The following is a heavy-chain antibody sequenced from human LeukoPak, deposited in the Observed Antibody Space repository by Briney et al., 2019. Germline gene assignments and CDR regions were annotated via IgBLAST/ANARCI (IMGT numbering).Heavy chain of an antibody. J-gene: IGHJ3*02. V-gene: IGHV4-39*01. CDR3: ARGRMSSIDAFDI. CDR1: GGSISSSSYY. D-gene: IGHD2-2*01. CDR2: IYYSGST. Sequence: SETLSLTCTVSGGSISSSSYYWGWIRQPPGKGLEWIGSIYYSGSTYYNPSLKSRVTISVDTSKNQFSLKLSSVTAADTAVYYCARGRMSSIDAFDIWGQGTMVTVSS.